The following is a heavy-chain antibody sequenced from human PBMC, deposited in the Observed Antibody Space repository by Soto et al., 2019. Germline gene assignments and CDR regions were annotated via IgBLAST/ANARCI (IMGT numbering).Heavy chain of an antibody. CDR2: INHSGSS. CDR1: GGSFSGYY. D-gene: IGHD3-10*01. CDR3: ARGLRFGERSWFDP. V-gene: IGHV4-34*01. J-gene: IGHJ5*02. Sequence: PSETLSLTCAVYGGSFSGYYWSWIRQPPGKGLEWIGEINHSGSSNYNPSLKSRVTISVDTSKNQFSLKLSSVTAADTAVYYCARGLRFGERSWFDPWGQGTLVTVSS.